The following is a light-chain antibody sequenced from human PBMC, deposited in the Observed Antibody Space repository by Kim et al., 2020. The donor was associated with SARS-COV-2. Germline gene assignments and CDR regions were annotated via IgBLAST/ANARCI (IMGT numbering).Light chain of an antibody. V-gene: IGLV2-14*03. Sequence: GQSITISCTGTSSLVGNSNYVSGYQQHPDKAPKLIIYDVSDRPSGVSTRSSGSKSGNTASLTISGLQAADEADYYCTSYTGANTVVFGGGTQLTVL. CDR1: SSLVGNSNY. CDR3: TSYTGANTVV. CDR2: DVS. J-gene: IGLJ2*01.